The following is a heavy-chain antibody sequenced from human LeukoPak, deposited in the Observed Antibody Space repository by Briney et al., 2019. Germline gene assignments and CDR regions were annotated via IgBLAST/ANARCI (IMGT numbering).Heavy chain of an antibody. CDR3: ARISDFWSGWIDY. V-gene: IGHV4-59*12. D-gene: IGHD3-3*01. J-gene: IGHJ4*02. CDR2: IYYSGTT. Sequence: GYIYYSGTTNYNPSLKSRVTISVDTSKNQLSLKLSSVTAADTAVYYCARISDFWSGWIDYWGQGTLVTVSS.